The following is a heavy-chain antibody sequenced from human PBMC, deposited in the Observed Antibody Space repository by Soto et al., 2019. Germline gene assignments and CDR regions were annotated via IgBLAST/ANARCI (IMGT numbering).Heavy chain of an antibody. CDR2: IYPGDSDT. J-gene: IGHJ6*02. V-gene: IGHV5-51*01. CDR3: ARLRTGSGSTLGPHSLYYGMDV. D-gene: IGHD1-26*01. Sequence: PGESLKISWKGSGYSFTSYWIGWVRQMPGKGLEWMGIIYPGDSDTRYSTSFQGQVTISAEKSISTAYLQWSSLKASDSAMYYCARLRTGSGSTLGPHSLYYGMDVWGQGTTVTVSS. CDR1: GYSFTSYW.